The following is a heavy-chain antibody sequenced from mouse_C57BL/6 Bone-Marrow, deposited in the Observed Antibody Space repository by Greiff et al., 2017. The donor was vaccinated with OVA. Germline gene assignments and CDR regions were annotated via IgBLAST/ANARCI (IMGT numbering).Heavy chain of an antibody. J-gene: IGHJ2*01. V-gene: IGHV1-61*01. D-gene: IGHD1-1*01. CDR2: IYPSDSET. CDR3: ARREFITTVVGGY. Sequence: QVQLQQPGAELVRPGSSVKLSCKASGYTFTSYWMDWVKQRPGQGLEWIGNIYPSDSETHYNQKFKDKATLTVDKSSSTAYMQLSSLTSEDSAIYYCARREFITTVVGGYWGQGTTLTVSS. CDR1: GYTFTSYW.